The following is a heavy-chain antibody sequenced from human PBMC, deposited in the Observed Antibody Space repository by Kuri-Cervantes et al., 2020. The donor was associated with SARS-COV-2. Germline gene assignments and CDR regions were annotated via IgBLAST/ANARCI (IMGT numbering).Heavy chain of an antibody. CDR3: ARSPLWRFLSVYYFDY. CDR1: GGSISSGGYY. Sequence: ESLKISCTVSGGSISSGGYYWSWIRQHPGKGLEWIGSIYYSGSTYYNPSLKSRVTISVDTSKNQFSLKLSSVTAADTAVYYCARSPLWRFLSVYYFDYWGQGTLVTVSS. D-gene: IGHD1-1*01. J-gene: IGHJ4*02. CDR2: IYYSGST. V-gene: IGHV4-39*01.